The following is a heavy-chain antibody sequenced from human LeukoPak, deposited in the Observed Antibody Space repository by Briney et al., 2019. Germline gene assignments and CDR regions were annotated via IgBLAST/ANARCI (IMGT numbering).Heavy chain of an antibody. CDR3: VNFHKAADRSGWTPGVF. V-gene: IGHV3-23*01. D-gene: IGHD6-19*01. J-gene: IGHJ4*02. Sequence: GGSLRLSCEGSGFTFSNIPLTWVRQAPGRGLEWVSAISGSGDNTYYTDSAKGRFTISRDNSKSRLYLQMNSLRPEDTAVYYCVNFHKAADRSGWTPGVFWGQGTLVTVSS. CDR1: GFTFSNIP. CDR2: ISGSGDNT.